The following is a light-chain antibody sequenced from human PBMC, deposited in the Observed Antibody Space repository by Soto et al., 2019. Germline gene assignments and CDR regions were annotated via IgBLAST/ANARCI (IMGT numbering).Light chain of an antibody. J-gene: IGKJ1*01. V-gene: IGKV3-20*01. CDR2: AAS. CDR3: QQYGHSPRT. Sequence: ETVLTQSPCTLSLSPGERSSLSCRASSTVDSIYLAWYQQKPGQPPRLLIYAASRRAAGIPDTFSGSGSGTDFTLTITRLEPEDFALYYCQQYGHSPRTFGQGTKVDI. CDR1: STVDSIY.